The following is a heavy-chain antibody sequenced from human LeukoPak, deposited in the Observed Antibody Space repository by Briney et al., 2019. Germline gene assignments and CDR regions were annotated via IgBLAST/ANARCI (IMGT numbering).Heavy chain of an antibody. CDR1: GSSLTSYW. Sequence: GESLQISCKGSGSSLTSYWIGWVRQLPGKGLEWMGIIYPGDSDTRYSPSFQGQVTISADKSISTAYLQWSSLKASDTAMYYCATSEGYCSSTSCWYYFDYWGQGTLVTVSS. V-gene: IGHV5-51*01. J-gene: IGHJ4*02. CDR2: IYPGDSDT. D-gene: IGHD2-2*01. CDR3: ATSEGYCSSTSCWYYFDY.